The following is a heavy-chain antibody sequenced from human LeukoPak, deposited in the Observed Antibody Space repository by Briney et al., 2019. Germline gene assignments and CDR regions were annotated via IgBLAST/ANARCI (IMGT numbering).Heavy chain of an antibody. CDR2: IYYSGSA. Sequence: SETQTLIRTVSGGSLSSYYWSWIRQPPGKGLEWIGYIYYSGSAKYNPSLKSRVTISVDTSKNQFSLKLSSVTAGDTAVYYCARAPGIAAAFTHFDYWGQGTLVTVSS. CDR1: GGSLSSYY. D-gene: IGHD6-13*01. CDR3: ARAPGIAAAFTHFDY. J-gene: IGHJ4*02. V-gene: IGHV4-59*01.